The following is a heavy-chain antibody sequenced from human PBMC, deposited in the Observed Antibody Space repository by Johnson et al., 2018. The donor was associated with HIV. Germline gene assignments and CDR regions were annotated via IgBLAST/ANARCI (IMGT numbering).Heavy chain of an antibody. CDR2: ISYDGSNK. CDR1: GFTFSSYA. J-gene: IGHJ3*02. D-gene: IGHD3-16*02. V-gene: IGHV3-30-3*01. CDR3: ARGPIADDAFDI. Sequence: HVQLVESGGGVVQPGRSLSLSCAASGFTFSSYAMYWVRQAPGKGLEWVAFISYDGSNKYYADSVKGRFTISRDNSKNTLYLQMNSLRAEDTAVYFCARGPIADDAFDIWGQGTMVTVSS.